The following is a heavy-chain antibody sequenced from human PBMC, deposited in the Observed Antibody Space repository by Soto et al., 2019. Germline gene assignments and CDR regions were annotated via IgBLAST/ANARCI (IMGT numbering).Heavy chain of an antibody. D-gene: IGHD6-13*01. CDR3: ATLLPTYTAAPETRDY. CDR2: ISGSGGST. V-gene: IGHV3-23*01. Sequence: PGGSLRLSCAASGFTFSSYAMSWVRQAPGKGLEWVSAISGSGGSTYYADSVKGRFTISRDNSKNTLYLQMNSLRAEDTAVYYCATLLPTYTAAPETRDYWGQGSLVTVSS. J-gene: IGHJ4*02. CDR1: GFTFSSYA.